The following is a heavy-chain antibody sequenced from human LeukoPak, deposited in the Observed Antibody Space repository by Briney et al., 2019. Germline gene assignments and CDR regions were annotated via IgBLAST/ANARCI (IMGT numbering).Heavy chain of an antibody. D-gene: IGHD5-18*01. CDR1: GFTFSSYS. J-gene: IGHJ5*02. V-gene: IGHV3-21*04. CDR3: AKDVGYSYGHRDQDWFDP. CDR2: ISGSGGYI. Sequence: GGSLRLSCAASGFTFSSYSMNWVRQAPGKGLEWVSFISGSGGYIDYGDSVKGRFTISRDNSKNTLYLKMNSLRAEDTAVYYCAKDVGYSYGHRDQDWFDPWGQGTLVTVSS.